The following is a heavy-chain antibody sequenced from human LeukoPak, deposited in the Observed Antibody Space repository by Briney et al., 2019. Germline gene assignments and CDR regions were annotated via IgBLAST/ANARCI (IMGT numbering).Heavy chain of an antibody. CDR1: GFTLSGSA. Sequence: PGGSLRLSCAASGFTLSGSAMHWVRQASGKGLEWVGRIRSKANSYATAYAASVKGRFTISRDNSKNTLYLQMNSLRAEDTAVYYCAKDDIGYSSGWSFDYWGQGTLVTVSS. J-gene: IGHJ4*02. V-gene: IGHV3-73*01. CDR3: AKDDIGYSSGWSFDY. D-gene: IGHD6-19*01. CDR2: IRSKANSYAT.